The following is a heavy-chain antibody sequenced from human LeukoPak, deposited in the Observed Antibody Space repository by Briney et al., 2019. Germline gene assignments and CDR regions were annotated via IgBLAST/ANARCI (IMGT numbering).Heavy chain of an antibody. J-gene: IGHJ4*02. CDR3: ARDNMGGGYFDY. CDR2: IYYSGST. D-gene: IGHD3-16*01. Sequence: SETLSLTCTVSGGSISSHYWSWIRQPPGKGLEWIGYIYYSGSTNYNPSLKSRVTISVDTSKNQFSLKLCSVTAADTAVYYCARDNMGGGYFDYWGQGTLVTVSS. CDR1: GGSISSHY. V-gene: IGHV4-59*11.